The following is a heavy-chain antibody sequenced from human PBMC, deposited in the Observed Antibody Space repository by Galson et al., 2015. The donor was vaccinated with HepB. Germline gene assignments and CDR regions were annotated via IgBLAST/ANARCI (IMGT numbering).Heavy chain of an antibody. CDR1: GFTFSSYG. V-gene: IGHV3-33*01. Sequence: SLRLYCAASGFTFSSYGMHWVRQAPGKGLEWVAVIWYDGSNKYYADSVKGRFTISRDNSKNTLYLQMNSLRAEDTAVYYCARDVASFIITTIDVPFDYWGQGTLVTVSS. CDR3: ARDVASFIITTIDVPFDY. D-gene: IGHD3-10*01. CDR2: IWYDGSNK. J-gene: IGHJ4*02.